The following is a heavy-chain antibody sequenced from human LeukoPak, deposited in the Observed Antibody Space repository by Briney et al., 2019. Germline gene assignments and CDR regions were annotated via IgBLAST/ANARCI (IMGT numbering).Heavy chain of an antibody. V-gene: IGHV4-38-2*02. CDR1: GYSISSGYY. CDR2: IYHSGST. J-gene: IGHJ3*02. CDR3: ARDLSIYGSGSYTDAFDI. Sequence: SETLSLTCTVSGYSISSGYYWGWIRQPPGKGLEWIGSIYHSGSTYYNPSLKSRVTISVDTSKNQFSLKLSSVTAADTAVYYCARDLSIYGSGSYTDAFDIWGQGTMVTVSS. D-gene: IGHD3-10*01.